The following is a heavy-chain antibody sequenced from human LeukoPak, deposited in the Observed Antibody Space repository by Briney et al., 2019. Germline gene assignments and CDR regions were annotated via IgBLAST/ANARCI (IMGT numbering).Heavy chain of an antibody. CDR3: AGLWFGERYYYYMDV. Sequence: GGSLRLSCAASGFTFSSYAMSWVRQAPGKVLEWVAFIRYDGSNKYYADSVKGRFTISRDNSKNTLYLQMNSLRAEDTAVYYCAGLWFGERYYYYMDVWGKGTTVTVSS. D-gene: IGHD3-10*01. CDR1: GFTFSSYA. CDR2: IRYDGSNK. V-gene: IGHV3-30*02. J-gene: IGHJ6*03.